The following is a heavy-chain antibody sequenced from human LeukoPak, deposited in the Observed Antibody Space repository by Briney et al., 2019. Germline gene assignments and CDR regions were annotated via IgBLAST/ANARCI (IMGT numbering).Heavy chain of an antibody. CDR3: ARIVPRTLNWFDP. CDR2: ISGSGGST. J-gene: IGHJ5*02. V-gene: IGHV3-23*01. D-gene: IGHD2-8*01. Sequence: PGGSLRLSCAASGFTFSSYAMSWVRQAQWKGLEWVSAISGSGGSTYYADSVKGRFTISRDNSKNTLYLQMNSLRAEDTAVYYCARIVPRTLNWFDPWGQGTLVTVSS. CDR1: GFTFSSYA.